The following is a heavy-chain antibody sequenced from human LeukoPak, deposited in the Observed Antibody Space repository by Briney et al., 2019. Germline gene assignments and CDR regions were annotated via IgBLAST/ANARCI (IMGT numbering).Heavy chain of an antibody. CDR2: IIHTGST. D-gene: IGHD6-19*01. Sequence: SETLSLTCVVYGGSFSGDYWSWIRQPPGKGLEWIGEIIHTGSTNYNPSLKSRVTISVDTSENQFSLKLSSVTAADTAVYYCAPRGGSGSFDFWGQGTLVTVSS. J-gene: IGHJ4*02. V-gene: IGHV4-34*12. CDR1: GGSFSGDY. CDR3: APRGGSGSFDF.